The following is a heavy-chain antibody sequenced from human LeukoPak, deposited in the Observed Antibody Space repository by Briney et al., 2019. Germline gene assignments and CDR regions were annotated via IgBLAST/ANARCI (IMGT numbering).Heavy chain of an antibody. J-gene: IGHJ5*02. CDR3: ASSYCSGGSCYVDWFDP. Sequence: SETLSLTCAVYGGSFSGYYWNWIRQPPGKGLEWIGEINHSGSTNYNPSLKSRVTISVDTSKNQFSLKLSSVTAADTAVYYCASSYCSGGSCYVDWFDPWGQGTLVTVSS. CDR2: INHSGST. V-gene: IGHV4-34*01. D-gene: IGHD2-15*01. CDR1: GGSFSGYY.